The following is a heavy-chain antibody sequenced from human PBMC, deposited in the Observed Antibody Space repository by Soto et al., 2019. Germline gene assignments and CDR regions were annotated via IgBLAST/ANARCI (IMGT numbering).Heavy chain of an antibody. Sequence: ASVKVSCKASGYTFTSYAMHWVRQAPGQRPEWMGWINAGNGNTKYSQKFQGRVTITRDTSASTAYMELSSLRSEDTAVYYCARGILLQAFDYWGQGTLVTVSS. CDR3: ARGILLQAFDY. D-gene: IGHD2-15*01. V-gene: IGHV1-3*01. CDR2: INAGNGNT. J-gene: IGHJ4*02. CDR1: GYTFTSYA.